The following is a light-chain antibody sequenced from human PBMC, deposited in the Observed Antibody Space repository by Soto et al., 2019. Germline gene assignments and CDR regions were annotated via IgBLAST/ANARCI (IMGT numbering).Light chain of an antibody. CDR1: SSDVGYYNY. CDR2: DVS. Sequence: QSVLTQPASVSGSPGQSITISCTGTSSDVGYYNYVSWYQQHPGKAPKLMIYDVSNRPSGVSNRFSGSKSGNTASLIISGLQAEDEADYYCSSYTSSSTLGVFGGGTKVTVL. V-gene: IGLV2-14*01. J-gene: IGLJ3*02. CDR3: SSYTSSSTLGV.